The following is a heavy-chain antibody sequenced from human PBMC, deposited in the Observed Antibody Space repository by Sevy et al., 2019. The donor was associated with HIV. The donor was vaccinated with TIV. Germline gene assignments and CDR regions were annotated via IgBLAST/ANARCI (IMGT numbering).Heavy chain of an antibody. CDR1: GFKFSSYA. Sequence: GGSLRLSCTASGFKFSSYAMTWVRQPPGKGLEWVSTISFSGVVTFDADSVRGRFTVSRDNAKNTLYLQMSGLRAEDTALYYCVKPPSNSEIGHYYGMDVWGQGTAVTVSS. D-gene: IGHD2-21*01. CDR3: VKPPSNSEIGHYYGMDV. J-gene: IGHJ6*02. CDR2: ISFSGVVT. V-gene: IGHV3-23*01.